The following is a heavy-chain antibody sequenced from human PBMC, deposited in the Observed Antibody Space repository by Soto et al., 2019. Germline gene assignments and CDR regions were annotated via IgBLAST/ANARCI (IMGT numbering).Heavy chain of an antibody. Sequence: SETLSLTCTVSGGSISTYYWSWIRQPPGKGLEWIGYIYYNGRTNYNPSLESRVTISLDTSKSQFSLKLSSVSAADTAVYYCARDGLWYDFWRGPYFFDYRGPGTLVTVSS. CDR3: ARDGLWYDFWRGPYFFDY. J-gene: IGHJ4*02. D-gene: IGHD3-3*01. CDR2: IYYNGRT. V-gene: IGHV4-59*01. CDR1: GGSISTYY.